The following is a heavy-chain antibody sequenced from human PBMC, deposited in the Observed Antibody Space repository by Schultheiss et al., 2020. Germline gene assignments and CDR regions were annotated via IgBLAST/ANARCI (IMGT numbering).Heavy chain of an antibody. Sequence: GGSLRLSCAASGFTFSSYWMHWVRQAPGKGLEWVAVIWYDGSNKYYADSVKGRFTISRDNSKNTLYLQMNSLRAEDTAVYYCVNLDILTGVYYYYGMDVWGQGTTVTVSS. CDR1: GFTFSSYW. D-gene: IGHD3-9*01. J-gene: IGHJ6*02. V-gene: IGHV3-33*08. CDR2: IWYDGSNK. CDR3: VNLDILTGVYYYYGMDV.